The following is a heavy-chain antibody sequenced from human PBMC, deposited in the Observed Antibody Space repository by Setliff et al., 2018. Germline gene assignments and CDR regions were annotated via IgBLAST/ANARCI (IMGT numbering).Heavy chain of an antibody. Sequence: SETLSLTCTVSGASVRSGPYYWSWIRQPPGKGLEWIGFISYIGNTNYNPSLKSRITISLDTSKNQFSLKVNSVTAADTAVYYCARGPPGYNPYHWFDPWGQGNLVTVSS. CDR3: ARGPPGYNPYHWFDP. D-gene: IGHD5-12*01. V-gene: IGHV4-61*01. J-gene: IGHJ5*02. CDR2: ISYIGNT. CDR1: GASVRSGPYY.